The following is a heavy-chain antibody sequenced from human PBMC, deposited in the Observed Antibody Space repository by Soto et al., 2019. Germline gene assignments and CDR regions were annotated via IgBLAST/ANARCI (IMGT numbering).Heavy chain of an antibody. CDR3: ASPRYSRSYWFDY. D-gene: IGHD1-26*01. V-gene: IGHV3-53*01. J-gene: IGHJ4*02. Sequence: GGSLRLSCAASGFTVSSNYMSWVRQAPGKGLEWVSVIYSGGSTYYADSVKGRFTISRDNSKNTLYLQMNSLRAEDTAVYYCASPRYSRSYWFDYWGQGTLVTVYS. CDR1: GFTVSSNY. CDR2: IYSGGST.